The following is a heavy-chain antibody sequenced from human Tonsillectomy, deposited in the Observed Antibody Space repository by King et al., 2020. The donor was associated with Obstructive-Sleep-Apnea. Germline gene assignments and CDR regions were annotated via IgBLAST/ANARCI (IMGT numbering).Heavy chain of an antibody. CDR3: AKWREVYFADGGSAMDV. CDR1: GINFRNFG. CDR2: IRYDGSYK. J-gene: IGHJ6*02. V-gene: IGHV3-30*02. Sequence: VQLVESGGGVVQPGRSLRLSCAASGINFRNFGMHWVRQAPGKGLEWVAFIRYDGSYKEYADSVKGRFTISRDNPENTLYLQMNSLRAEDTAVYYCAKWREVYFADGGSAMDVWGQGTTVTVSS. D-gene: IGHD2-15*01.